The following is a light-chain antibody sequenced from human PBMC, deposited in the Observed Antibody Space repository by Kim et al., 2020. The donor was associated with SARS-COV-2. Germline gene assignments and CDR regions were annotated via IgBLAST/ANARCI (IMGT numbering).Light chain of an antibody. CDR2: GAS. CDR1: QSVTRGY. J-gene: IGKJ2*01. CDR3: QQHGSSPYT. V-gene: IGKV3-20*01. Sequence: LSPGERGPLTCRASQSVTRGYLAWYQHKPGQAHRLLIYGASTRATGIPDRFSGSGSGTDFTLTISRVEPEDFAVYYCQQHGSSPYTFGQGTKLEI.